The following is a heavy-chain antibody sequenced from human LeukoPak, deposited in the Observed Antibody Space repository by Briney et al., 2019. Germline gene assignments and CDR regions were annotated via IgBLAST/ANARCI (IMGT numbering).Heavy chain of an antibody. CDR2: IKQDGSEK. J-gene: IGHJ4*02. CDR3: AREWQGGIAAAGTRIEGDY. Sequence: GGSLRLSCAASGFTFSNFAMSWVRQPPGKGLEWVANIKQDGSEKNYVDSVKGRFTISRDNAENSLFLQMNSLRVEDTAVYYCAREWQGGIAAAGTRIEGDYWGQGPWSPSPQ. V-gene: IGHV3-7*01. CDR1: GFTFSNFA. D-gene: IGHD6-13*01.